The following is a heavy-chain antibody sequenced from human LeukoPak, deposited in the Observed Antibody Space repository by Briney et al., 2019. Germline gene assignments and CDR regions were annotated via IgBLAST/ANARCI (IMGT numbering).Heavy chain of an antibody. D-gene: IGHD6-19*01. CDR3: ARGGIAVAGPHFDY. Sequence: PSETLSLTCAVSGYSISSGYYWGWIRQPPGKGREWIGSIYHSGSTYYNPSLKSRVTISVDTSKNQFSLKLSSVTAADTAVYYCARGGIAVAGPHFDYWGQGTLVTVSS. V-gene: IGHV4-38-2*01. CDR1: GYSISSGYY. CDR2: IYHSGST. J-gene: IGHJ4*02.